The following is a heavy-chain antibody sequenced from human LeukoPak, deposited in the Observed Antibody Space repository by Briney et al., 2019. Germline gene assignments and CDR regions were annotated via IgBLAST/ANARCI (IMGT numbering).Heavy chain of an antibody. D-gene: IGHD5-12*01. CDR2: FDPEDGET. V-gene: IGHV1-24*01. CDR1: GYTLTELS. CDR3: ATVATPNYYYYYGMDV. J-gene: IGHJ6*02. Sequence: ASVKVSCKVSGYTLTELSMHWVRHAPGKGLEWMGGFDPEDGETIYAQKFQGRVTMTEDTSTDTAYMELSSLRSEDTAVYYCATVATPNYYYYYGMDVWGQGTTVTVSS.